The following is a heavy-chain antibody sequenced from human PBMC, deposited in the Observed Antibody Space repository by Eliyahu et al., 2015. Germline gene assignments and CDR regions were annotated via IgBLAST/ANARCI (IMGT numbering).Heavy chain of an antibody. CDR3: ANRYCAGNICYDGAAYGIHV. CDR2: IHHSGKI. CDR1: GXSIXDXY. Sequence: QVQLQASGPGLVKPSETLSLTCTVSGXSIXDXYXXXVRQPPGXGLEWIGYIHHSGKINYNPSLKSRVTISIDTSKSLVSLKLTSVTAADTAVYYCANRYCAGNICYDGAAYGIHVWGQGTTVTVSS. D-gene: IGHD2-15*01. J-gene: IGHJ6*02. V-gene: IGHV4-59*01.